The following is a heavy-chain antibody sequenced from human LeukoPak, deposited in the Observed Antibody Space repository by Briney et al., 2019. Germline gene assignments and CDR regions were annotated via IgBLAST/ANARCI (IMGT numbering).Heavy chain of an antibody. D-gene: IGHD3-22*01. CDR2: IIPILGIA. CDR3: ARGPVTMTVADGWFDP. CDR1: GGTFSSYA. Sequence: SVKVSCKASGGTFSSYAISWVRQAPGQGLEWMGRIIPILGIANYAQKFQGRVTITADKSTSTAYMELSSLRSEDTAVCYCARGPVTMTVADGWFDPWGQGTLVTVSS. V-gene: IGHV1-69*04. J-gene: IGHJ5*02.